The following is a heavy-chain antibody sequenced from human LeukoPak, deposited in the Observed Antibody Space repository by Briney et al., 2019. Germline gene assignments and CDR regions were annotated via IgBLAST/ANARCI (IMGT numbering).Heavy chain of an antibody. CDR3: AKDGGLGYCSGGSCYLFDY. V-gene: IGHV3-74*01. Sequence: PGGSLRLSCAASGFTFSTYWMHWVRQAPGKGLVWVSRLSPDGSSSIYADSVKGRFIVSSDNAKNTLYLQMNSLRAEDTAVYYCAKDGGLGYCSGGSCYLFDYWGQGTMVPVSS. J-gene: IGHJ4*02. CDR2: LSPDGSSS. CDR1: GFTFSTYW. D-gene: IGHD2-15*01.